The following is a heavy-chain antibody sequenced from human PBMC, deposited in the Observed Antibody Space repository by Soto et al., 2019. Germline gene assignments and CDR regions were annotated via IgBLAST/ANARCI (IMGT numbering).Heavy chain of an antibody. CDR1: GASINSPDFF. CDR2: VFNTGAT. Sequence: QVHLQESGPGLVKPSETLSLTCSVSGASINSPDFFCSWIRQPPGKRLEWIGYVFNTGATNYNPSLRSRVTISMDTSKNQFSLRLNSVTAADTAVYYCARRAHGGDQWGQETLVTVSS. J-gene: IGHJ5*02. V-gene: IGHV4-61*08. D-gene: IGHD4-17*01. CDR3: ARRAHGGDQ.